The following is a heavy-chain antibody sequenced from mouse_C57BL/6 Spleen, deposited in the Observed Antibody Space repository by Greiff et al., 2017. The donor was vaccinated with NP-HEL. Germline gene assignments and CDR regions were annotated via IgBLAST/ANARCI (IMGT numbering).Heavy chain of an antibody. J-gene: IGHJ1*03. Sequence: EVMLVESEGGLVQPGSSMKLSCTASGFTFSDYYMAWVRQVPEKGLEWVANINYDGSSTYYLDSLKSRFIISRDNAKNILYLQMSSLKSEDTATYYCAREATVDRYFDVWGTGTTVTVSS. CDR1: GFTFSDYY. D-gene: IGHD1-1*01. CDR2: INYDGSST. CDR3: AREATVDRYFDV. V-gene: IGHV5-16*01.